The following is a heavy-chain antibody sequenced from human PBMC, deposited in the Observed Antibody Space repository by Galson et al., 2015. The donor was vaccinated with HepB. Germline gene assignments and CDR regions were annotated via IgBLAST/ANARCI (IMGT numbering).Heavy chain of an antibody. D-gene: IGHD3-22*01. CDR1: GFPFNEYA. Sequence: SLRLSCASSGFPFNEYALHWVRQAPGKGLEWLAVISFDGRSVYYGDSVKGRFTVSRDNSRSTLFLQMNSLRPDDTAVYYCAKNFAQWLVLGGFFDMWGQGAPVSVSS. CDR3: AKNFAQWLVLGGFFDM. J-gene: IGHJ4*03. CDR2: ISFDGRSV. V-gene: IGHV3-30-3*02.